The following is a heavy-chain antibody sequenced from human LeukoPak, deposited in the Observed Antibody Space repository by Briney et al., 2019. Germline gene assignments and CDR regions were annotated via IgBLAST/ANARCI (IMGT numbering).Heavy chain of an antibody. Sequence: PGGSLRLSCAASGFTFSSYSMSWVRQAPGKGLEWVSVIYSGGSTYYADSVKGRFTISRDNSKNTLYLQMNSLRAEDTAVYYCYGITMVRGVIPYYYGMDVWGQGTTVTVSS. D-gene: IGHD3-10*01. J-gene: IGHJ6*02. CDR3: YGITMVRGVIPYYYGMDV. CDR1: GFTFSSYS. CDR2: IYSGGST. V-gene: IGHV3-53*01.